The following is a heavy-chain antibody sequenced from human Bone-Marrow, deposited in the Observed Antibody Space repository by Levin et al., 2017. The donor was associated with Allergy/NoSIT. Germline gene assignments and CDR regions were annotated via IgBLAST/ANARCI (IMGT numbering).Heavy chain of an antibody. CDR2: ISGGGTT. D-gene: IGHD3-9*01. CDR3: AKSGYYDSADFYWFDY. V-gene: IGHV3-23*01. CDR1: GFTFSSYA. Sequence: GASVKVSCATSGFTFSSYALTWVRQAPGKGLEWVSAISGGGTTYYADSVKGRFTISRDYSMNTLYLQMSSLRAEDSAIYYCAKSGYYDSADFYWFDYWGQGTLVTVSS. J-gene: IGHJ4*02.